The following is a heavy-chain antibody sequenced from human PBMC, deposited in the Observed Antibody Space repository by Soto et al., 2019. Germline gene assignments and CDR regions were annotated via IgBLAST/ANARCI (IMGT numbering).Heavy chain of an antibody. J-gene: IGHJ4*02. CDR2: INHSGST. V-gene: IGHV4-34*01. Sequence: SETLSLTCAVYGGSFSGYYWSWIRQPPGKGLEWIGEINHSGSTNYNPSLKSRVTISVDTSKNQFSLKLSSVTAADTAVYYCARINCSSTSCYYGINDYWGQGTLVTVS. CDR3: ARINCSSTSCYYGINDY. CDR1: GGSFSGYY. D-gene: IGHD2-2*01.